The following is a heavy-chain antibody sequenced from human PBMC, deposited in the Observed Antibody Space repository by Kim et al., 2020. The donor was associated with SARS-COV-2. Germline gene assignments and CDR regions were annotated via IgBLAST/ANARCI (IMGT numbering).Heavy chain of an antibody. J-gene: IGHJ6*02. CDR2: IVTDSAYI. D-gene: IGHD5-12*01. Sequence: GGSLRLSCAASGFNLGDYYMSWVRQAPVKGLEWLSYIVTDSAYIVYADSVMGRFTVSRDNAKKSLLLQMTSLRLDDTAVYYCASGRGDSYYYGMAVWG. CDR1: GFNLGDYY. CDR3: ASGRGDSYYYGMAV. V-gene: IGHV3-11*01.